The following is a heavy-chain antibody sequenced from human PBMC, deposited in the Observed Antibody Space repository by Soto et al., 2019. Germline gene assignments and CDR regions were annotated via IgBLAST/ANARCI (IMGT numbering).Heavy chain of an antibody. CDR3: ARAIREGYRRMVRGQFDY. J-gene: IGHJ4*02. Sequence: QVQLVQSGAEVKKPGASVKVSCKASGYTFTSYDINWVRQATGQGLEWMGWMNPNSGNTGYAQKFQGRVTMTRNTSISTAYMELSSLRSEDTAVYYSARAIREGYRRMVRGQFDYWGQGTLVTVSS. CDR1: GYTFTSYD. V-gene: IGHV1-8*01. D-gene: IGHD3-10*01. CDR2: MNPNSGNT.